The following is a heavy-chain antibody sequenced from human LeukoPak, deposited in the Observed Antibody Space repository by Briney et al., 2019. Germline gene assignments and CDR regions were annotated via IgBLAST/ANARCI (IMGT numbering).Heavy chain of an antibody. CDR2: IYYSGST. CDR3: ARGDNYDFWSGYPFWNYYYMDV. J-gene: IGHJ6*03. D-gene: IGHD3-3*01. Sequence: SETLSLTCTVSGGSISSHYWSWIRQPPGKGLEWIGYIYYSGSTNYNPSLKSRVTISVDTSKNQFSLKLSSVTAADTAVYYCARGDNYDFWSGYPFWNYYYMDVWGKGTTVTVSS. V-gene: IGHV4-59*11. CDR1: GGSISSHY.